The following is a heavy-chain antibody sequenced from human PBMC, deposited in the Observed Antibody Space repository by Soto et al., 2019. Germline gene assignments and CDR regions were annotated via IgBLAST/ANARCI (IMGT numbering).Heavy chain of an antibody. J-gene: IGHJ4*02. CDR1: GFSLSASGVG. V-gene: IGHV2-5*02. CDR3: SPKGGGDRILDY. D-gene: IGHD3-16*01. CDR2: IYWDDAK. Sequence: QITLKESGPPLVKPTQTLTLTCTFSGFSLSASGVGVGWIRQPPGKALEWLAIIYWDDAKHYSPSLKSSLTTPKEPPKNQVGLNRTKMDPWDTATNYCSPKGGGDRILDYWGQGTLVTVSS.